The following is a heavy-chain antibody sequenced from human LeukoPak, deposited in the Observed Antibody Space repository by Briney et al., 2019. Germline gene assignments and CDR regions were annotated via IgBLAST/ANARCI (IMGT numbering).Heavy chain of an antibody. Sequence: GGSLRLSCATSGFTFSRYAMHWVRQAPGKGLEWVALISYDANIGSNKYYADSVKGRFTISRDNSKNTLYLQMNSLRAEDTAVYYCARDPPRIVVVVAATNYYGMDVWGQGTTVTVSS. CDR1: GFTFSRYA. CDR3: ARDPPRIVVVVAATNYYGMDV. V-gene: IGHV3-30-3*01. CDR2: ISYDANIGSNK. J-gene: IGHJ6*02. D-gene: IGHD2-15*01.